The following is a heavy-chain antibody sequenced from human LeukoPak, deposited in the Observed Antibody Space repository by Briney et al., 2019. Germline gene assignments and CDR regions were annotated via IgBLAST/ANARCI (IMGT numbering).Heavy chain of an antibody. J-gene: IGHJ4*02. V-gene: IGHV1-3*01. CDR1: GYLFVMYS. D-gene: IGHD3-16*01. Sequence: GASVRVSCKASGYLFVMYSIHWLRQAPGQSLEWMGAIGAANVNARYSQTFQGRVTISSDSSEQTVYMELSSLRSDDTAVYFCARPLLGGLTFGTTPFDYWGQGTRVTVSS. CDR2: IGAANVNA. CDR3: ARPLLGGLTFGTTPFDY.